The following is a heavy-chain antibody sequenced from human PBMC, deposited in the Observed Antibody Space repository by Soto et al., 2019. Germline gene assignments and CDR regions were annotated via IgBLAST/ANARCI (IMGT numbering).Heavy chain of an antibody. CDR3: ARESEDGFDNGNDAFDI. D-gene: IGHD5-12*01. Sequence: QVQLVQSGAEVKKPGSSVKVSCKASGGTFSSYAISWVRQAPGQGLEWMGGIIPIFGTANYAQKFQGRVTITADESTSTAYMELSSLRSEDTAVYNCARESEDGFDNGNDAFDIWGQGTMVTVSS. CDR1: GGTFSSYA. CDR2: IIPIFGTA. V-gene: IGHV1-69*01. J-gene: IGHJ3*02.